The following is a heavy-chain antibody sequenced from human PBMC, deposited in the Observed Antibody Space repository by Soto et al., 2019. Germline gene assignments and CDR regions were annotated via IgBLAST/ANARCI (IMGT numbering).Heavy chain of an antibody. D-gene: IGHD2-15*01. CDR3: AARYCSGGSCYFNY. Sequence: PSETLYLTCTVSGGSISSYYWSWIRQPPGKGLEWIGYIYYSGSTNYNPSLKSRVTISVDTFKNQFSLKLSSVTAADTAVYYCAARYCSGGSCYFNYWGQGTLVTVS. J-gene: IGHJ4*02. CDR2: IYYSGST. CDR1: GGSISSYY. V-gene: IGHV4-59*01.